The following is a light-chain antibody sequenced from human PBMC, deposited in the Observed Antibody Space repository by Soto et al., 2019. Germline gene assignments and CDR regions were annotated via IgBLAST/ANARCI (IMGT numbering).Light chain of an antibody. CDR1: RSVSSY. CDR2: DAS. V-gene: IGKV3-11*01. Sequence: EIVLTQSPATLSLSPVESATLSCMPTRSVSSYLAWYQQKPGQAPRLLIYDASSRPTDIPARFSGSGSGTDFTLTISSLEPEDFALYYCQQRSNWPITFGQGTRLEI. CDR3: QQRSNWPIT. J-gene: IGKJ5*01.